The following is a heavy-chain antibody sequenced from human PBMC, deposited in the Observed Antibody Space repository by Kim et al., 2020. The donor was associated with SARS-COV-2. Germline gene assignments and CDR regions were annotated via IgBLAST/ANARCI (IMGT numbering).Heavy chain of an antibody. CDR3: ARNGPHLAAALNDAFDI. Sequence: SETLSLTCAVYGGSFSGYYWSWIRQPPGKGLEWIGEINHSGSTNYNPSLKSRVTISVDTSKNQFSLKLSSVTAADTAVYYCARNGPHLAAALNDAFDIWG. CDR2: INHSGST. CDR1: GGSFSGYY. V-gene: IGHV4-34*01. D-gene: IGHD6-13*01. J-gene: IGHJ3*02.